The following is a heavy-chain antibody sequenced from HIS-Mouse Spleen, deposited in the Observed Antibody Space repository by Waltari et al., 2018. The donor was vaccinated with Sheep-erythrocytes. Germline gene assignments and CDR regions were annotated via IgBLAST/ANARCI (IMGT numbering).Heavy chain of an antibody. V-gene: IGHV2-5*02. CDR2: IYWDDDK. CDR1: GFSLSTSGVG. CDR3: AHSISYYDFWSGYYNDAFDI. D-gene: IGHD3-3*01. Sequence: QITLKESGPTLVKPTQTLTLTCTFSGFSLSTSGVGVGWIRQPPGKALEWLALIYWDDDKRYSPSLKTRLTITKDTSKNQVVLTMTNMDPVDTATDYCAHSISYYDFWSGYYNDAFDIWGQGTMVTVSS. J-gene: IGHJ3*02.